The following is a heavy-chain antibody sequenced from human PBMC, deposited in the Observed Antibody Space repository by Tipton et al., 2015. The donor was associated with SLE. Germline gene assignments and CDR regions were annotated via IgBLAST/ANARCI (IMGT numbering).Heavy chain of an antibody. CDR2: IYYSGTT. D-gene: IGHD4-17*01. Sequence: LRLSCTVSGGSISSSSYYWGWIRQPPGKGLEWIGSIYYSGTTYYNPSLKSRVTISVDTSKNQFSLKLSSVTAADTAMYYCARRVYGDPQNAFDIWGQETMVTVSS. J-gene: IGHJ3*02. CDR3: ARRVYGDPQNAFDI. V-gene: IGHV4-39*01. CDR1: GGSISSSSYY.